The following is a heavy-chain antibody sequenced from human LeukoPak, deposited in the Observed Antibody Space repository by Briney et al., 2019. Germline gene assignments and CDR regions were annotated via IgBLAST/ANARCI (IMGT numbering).Heavy chain of an antibody. Sequence: ASVKVSCKASGYTFTGYYMHWVRQAPGQGLEWMGWINPNSGGTNYAQKFQGRVTMTRDTSISTAYMALSRLRSDDTAVYYCARSRTGSGFLFDYWGQGTLVTVSS. V-gene: IGHV1-2*02. D-gene: IGHD3-10*01. CDR2: INPNSGGT. J-gene: IGHJ4*02. CDR3: ARSRTGSGFLFDY. CDR1: GYTFTGYY.